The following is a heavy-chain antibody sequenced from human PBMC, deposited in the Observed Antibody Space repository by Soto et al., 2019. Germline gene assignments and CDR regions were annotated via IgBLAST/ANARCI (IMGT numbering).Heavy chain of an antibody. Sequence: GGPLRLSCAASGFTFSNYAMRWVRQAPGKGLEWVSAISGSGGSTYYADSVKGRFTISRDNSKNTLYLQMNSLRAEDTAIYYCAKDRKSGSGWYWDYWGQGTLVTVSS. D-gene: IGHD6-19*01. J-gene: IGHJ4*02. CDR2: ISGSGGST. CDR1: GFTFSNYA. CDR3: AKDRKSGSGWYWDY. V-gene: IGHV3-23*01.